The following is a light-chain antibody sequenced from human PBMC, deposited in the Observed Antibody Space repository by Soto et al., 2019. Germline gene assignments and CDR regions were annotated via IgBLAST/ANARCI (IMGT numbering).Light chain of an antibody. J-gene: IGKJ2*01. CDR1: QNISTY. CDR2: AAS. CDR3: QQSYTTPPYT. Sequence: DIQMTQSPSSLSASIGDRVSITCRASQNISTYLNWYQLKPGKAPKLLIFAASNLQSGVPSRFSGSGSGTDFTLTISSLQPEDFATFYCQQSYTTPPYTFGQGTKLEI. V-gene: IGKV1-39*01.